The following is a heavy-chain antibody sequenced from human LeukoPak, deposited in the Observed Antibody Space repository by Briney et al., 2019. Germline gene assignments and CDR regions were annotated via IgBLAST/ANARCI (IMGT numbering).Heavy chain of an antibody. CDR2: INPNSGGT. V-gene: IGHV1-2*02. D-gene: IGHD2-2*02. CDR1: GYTFIGYY. J-gene: IGHJ5*02. CDR3: ARDGGYCSSTSCYRGWFDP. Sequence: ASVKVSCKASGYTFIGYYIHWVRQAPGQGLEWMGWINPNSGGTNYAQKFQGRVTMTRDTSISTAYMELSRLRSDDTAVYYCARDGGYCSSTSCYRGWFDPWGQGTLVTVSS.